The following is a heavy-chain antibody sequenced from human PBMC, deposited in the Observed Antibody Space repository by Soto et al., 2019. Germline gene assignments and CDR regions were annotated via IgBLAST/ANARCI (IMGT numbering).Heavy chain of an antibody. V-gene: IGHV3-23*01. CDR3: AGGTNGVRLSYYYYYMDV. J-gene: IGHJ6*03. Sequence: GGSLRLSCAASGFTFSSYAMSWVRQAPGKGLEWVSAISGSGGSTYYADSVKGRFTISRDNSKNTLYLQMNSLRAEDTAVYYCAGGTNGVRLSYYYYYMDVWGKGTTVTVSS. CDR1: GFTFSSYA. D-gene: IGHD2-8*01. CDR2: ISGSGGST.